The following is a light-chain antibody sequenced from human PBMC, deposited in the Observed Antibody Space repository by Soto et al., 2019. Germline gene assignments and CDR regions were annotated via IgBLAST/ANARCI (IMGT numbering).Light chain of an antibody. CDR3: QQYNKWSQT. J-gene: IGKJ1*01. Sequence: EAVLTLSPATLSVFPGERATLSCRASQSVATNLAWYQQRPGQPPRLLIYGASKRAIGLPARFSGSGSGTEFTLTITSLQTEDFAVYYCQQYNKWSQTFGQGTKVDIK. CDR2: GAS. V-gene: IGKV3-15*01. CDR1: QSVATN.